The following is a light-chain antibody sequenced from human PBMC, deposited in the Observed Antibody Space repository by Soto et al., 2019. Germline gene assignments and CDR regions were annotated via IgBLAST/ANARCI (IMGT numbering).Light chain of an antibody. V-gene: IGKV3-20*01. CDR2: TAP. CDR1: QSVSATY. J-gene: IGKJ1*01. Sequence: EIVLTQSPGTLSLSPGESATLSCRATQSVSATYLAWYQQKPGQAPRLLIYTAPSRATDIPDRFSGSGSGTDFTLATSRLEHEDSPVYWCQHSGTSTRTLGQGKKVEIK. CDR3: QHSGTSTRT.